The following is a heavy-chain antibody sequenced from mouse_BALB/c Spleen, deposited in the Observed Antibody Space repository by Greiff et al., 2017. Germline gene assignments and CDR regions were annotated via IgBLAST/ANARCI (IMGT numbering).Heavy chain of an antibody. D-gene: IGHD2-14*01. CDR2: IWSGGST. CDR3: ARTGYRYDAWFAY. CDR1: GFSLTSYG. J-gene: IGHJ3*01. V-gene: IGHV2-2*02. Sequence: VKLVESGPGLVQPSQSLSITCTVSGFSLTSYGVHWVRQSPGKGLEWLGVIWSGGSTDYNAAFISRLSISKDNSKSQVFFKMNSLQANDTAIYYCARTGYRYDAWFAYWGQGTLVTVSA.